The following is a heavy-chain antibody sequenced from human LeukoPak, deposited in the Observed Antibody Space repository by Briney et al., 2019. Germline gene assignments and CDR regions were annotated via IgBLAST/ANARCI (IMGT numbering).Heavy chain of an antibody. V-gene: IGHV3-33*01. J-gene: IGHJ5*02. CDR3: ARGGFGELLSWFGP. CDR2: IWYDGSNK. Sequence: GRSLRLSCAASGFTFSSYGMHWVRQAPGKGLEWVAVIWYDGSNKYYADSVKGRFTIPRDNSKNTLYLQMNSLRAEDTAVYYCARGGFGELLSWFGPWGQGTLVTVSS. CDR1: GFTFSSYG. D-gene: IGHD3-10*01.